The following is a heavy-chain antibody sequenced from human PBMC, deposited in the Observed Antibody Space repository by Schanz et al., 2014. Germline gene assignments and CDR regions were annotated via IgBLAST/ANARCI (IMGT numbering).Heavy chain of an antibody. Sequence: VQLVESGGGVVQPGGSLRLSCAVSGFTVSSHYMSWVRQAPGKGLEWVSRVYMSAVSTRYADSVKGRFSVSRDNCKNTLCQQMNSLIDDDTTVFYCAKEQLENYVGAGYNWFDPWGQGTLVTVSS. CDR3: AKEQLENYVGAGYNWFDP. CDR2: VYMSAVST. D-gene: IGHD1-1*01. J-gene: IGHJ5*02. CDR1: GFTVSSHY. V-gene: IGHV3-53*04.